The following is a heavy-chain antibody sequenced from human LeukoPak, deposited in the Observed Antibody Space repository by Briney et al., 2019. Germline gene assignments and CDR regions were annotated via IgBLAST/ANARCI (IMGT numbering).Heavy chain of an antibody. Sequence: GRSLRLSCAASGFTFSSYDMHWVRQATGKGLEWVSAIGTAGDTYYPGSVKGRFTISRENAKNSLYLQMNSLRAGDTAVYYCARGVMVQGYYYYMDVWGKGTTVTVSS. V-gene: IGHV3-13*01. CDR1: GFTFSSYD. D-gene: IGHD3-10*01. CDR2: IGTAGDT. J-gene: IGHJ6*03. CDR3: ARGVMVQGYYYYMDV.